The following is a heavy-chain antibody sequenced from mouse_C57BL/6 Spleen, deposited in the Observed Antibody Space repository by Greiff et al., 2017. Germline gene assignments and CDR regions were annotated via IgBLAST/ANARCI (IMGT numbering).Heavy chain of an antibody. CDR3: ARYPGSSYAMDY. V-gene: IGHV1-81*01. J-gene: IGHJ4*01. Sequence: QFQLQQSGAELARPGASVKLSCKASGYTFTSYGISWVKQRTGQGLEWIGEIYPRSGNPYYNEKFKGQATLTVTQSSSTASMQLSSLTSEDSSVFFCARYPGSSYAMDYWGQGTTVTVSS. D-gene: IGHD1-1*01. CDR1: GYTFTSYG. CDR2: IYPRSGNP.